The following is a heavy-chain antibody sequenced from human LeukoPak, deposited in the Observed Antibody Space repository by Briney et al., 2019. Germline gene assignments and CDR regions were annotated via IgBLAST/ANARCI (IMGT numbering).Heavy chain of an antibody. CDR2: IYYSGST. D-gene: IGHD5-24*01. CDR1: GGSISSSSYY. Sequence: PSETLSLTCTVSGGSISSSSYYWGWIRQPPGKGLEWIGSIYYSGSTYYNPSLKSRVTISVDASKNQFSLKLTSVTAADTAVYYCARRRDSNIKYYFDYWGQGTLVTVPS. J-gene: IGHJ4*02. CDR3: ARRRDSNIKYYFDY. V-gene: IGHV4-39*01.